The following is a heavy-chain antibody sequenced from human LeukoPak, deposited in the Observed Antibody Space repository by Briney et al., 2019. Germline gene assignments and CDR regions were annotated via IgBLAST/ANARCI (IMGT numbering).Heavy chain of an antibody. CDR3: AREVEYYDFWSGYNRPQYYFDY. CDR1: GFTFDDYG. CDR2: INWNGGST. J-gene: IGHJ4*02. D-gene: IGHD3-3*01. V-gene: IGHV3-20*04. Sequence: GGSLRLSCAASGFTFDDYGMSWVRQAPGKGLEWVSGINWNGGSTGYADSVKGRFTISRDNSKNTLYLQMGSLRAEDMAVYYCAREVEYYDFWSGYNRPQYYFDYWGQGTLVTVSS.